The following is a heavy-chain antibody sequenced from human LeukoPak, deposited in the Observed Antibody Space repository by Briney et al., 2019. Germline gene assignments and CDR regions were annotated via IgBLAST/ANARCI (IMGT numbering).Heavy chain of an antibody. CDR1: GLSLSSNF. V-gene: IGHV3-53*01. CDR3: AKDNGLQAFDV. J-gene: IGHJ3*01. CDR2: IYGGGST. Sequence: GGSLRLSCAATGLSLSSNFMSWGRQAPGEGLEWVSVIYGGGSTYYADSVTGRFTISRDNSKNTLYLQMNSLRAEDTAVYYCAKDNGLQAFDVWGQGAMVTVSS. D-gene: IGHD2-21*01.